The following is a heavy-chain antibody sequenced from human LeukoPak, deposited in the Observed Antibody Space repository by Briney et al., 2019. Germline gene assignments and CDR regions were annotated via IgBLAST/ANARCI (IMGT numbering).Heavy chain of an antibody. CDR2: ISWNSGSI. V-gene: IGHV3-9*01. D-gene: IGHD3-22*01. J-gene: IGHJ4*02. CDR1: GFTFDDYA. Sequence: GGSLRLSCAASGFTFDDYAMHWVRQAPGKGLEWVSGISWNSGSIGYADSVKGRFTISRDNSKNTPYLQMNSLRVEDTAVYYCLRGYYDSNRYFDFDYWGRGTLVTVSS. CDR3: LRGYYDSNRYFDFDY.